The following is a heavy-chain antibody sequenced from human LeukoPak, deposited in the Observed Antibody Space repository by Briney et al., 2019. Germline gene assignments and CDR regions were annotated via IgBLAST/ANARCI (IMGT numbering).Heavy chain of an antibody. CDR2: IYYSGST. Sequence: TSETLSLTCTVSGGSISSYYWSWIQQPPGKGLEWIGYIYYSGSTNYNPSLKSRVTISVDTSKNQFSLKLSSVTAADTAVYYCASEGYGGSLDYWGQGTLVTVSS. J-gene: IGHJ4*02. V-gene: IGHV4-59*01. CDR1: GGSISSYY. CDR3: ASEGYGGSLDY. D-gene: IGHD4/OR15-4a*01.